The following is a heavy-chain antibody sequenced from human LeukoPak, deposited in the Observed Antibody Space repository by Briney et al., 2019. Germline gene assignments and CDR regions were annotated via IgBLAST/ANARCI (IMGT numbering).Heavy chain of an antibody. D-gene: IGHD4-17*01. CDR3: ARETGSAVGSTDFDY. J-gene: IGHJ4*02. CDR2: IKQDGSEK. CDR1: GFIFPNAW. V-gene: IGHV3-7*01. Sequence: GGSLRLSCAASGFIFPNAWMSWVRQAPGKGLEWVANIKQDGSEKYYVNSVKGRFTISRDNAKRSLSLQMNSLRAEDTAVYYCARETGSAVGSTDFDYWGQGTLVTVSS.